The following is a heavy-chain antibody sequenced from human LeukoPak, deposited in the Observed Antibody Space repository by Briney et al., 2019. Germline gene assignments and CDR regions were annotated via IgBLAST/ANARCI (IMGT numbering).Heavy chain of an antibody. CDR3: VRVFMVGGRSVFDY. V-gene: IGHV3-7*01. D-gene: IGHD1-26*01. J-gene: IGHJ4*02. Sequence: GGSLRLSCAASGFTFSSCWMSWVRQAPGKGLEWVANIKQDGSEKYYADSVKGRFTISRDNAKNSLYLQMNSLRVEDTTVYYCVRVFMVGGRSVFDYWGQGTLVTVSS. CDR1: GFTFSSCW. CDR2: IKQDGSEK.